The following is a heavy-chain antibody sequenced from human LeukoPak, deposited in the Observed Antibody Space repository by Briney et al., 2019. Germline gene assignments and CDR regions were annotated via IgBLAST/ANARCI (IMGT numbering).Heavy chain of an antibody. Sequence: GGSLRLSCAASGFTFSSYSMNWVCQAPGKGLEWVSYISSSSSTIYYADSVKSRFTISRDNAKNSLYLQMNSLRAEDTAVYYCARGNRVSTYYYYYMDVWGKGTTVTVSS. CDR2: ISSSSSTI. D-gene: IGHD3-3*02. V-gene: IGHV3-48*01. CDR1: GFTFSSYS. J-gene: IGHJ6*03. CDR3: ARGNRVSTYYYYYMDV.